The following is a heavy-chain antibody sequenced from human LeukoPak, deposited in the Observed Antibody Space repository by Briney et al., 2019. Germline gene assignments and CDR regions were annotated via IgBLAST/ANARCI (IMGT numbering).Heavy chain of an antibody. CDR3: ARDVPHNWFDT. CDR2: IKQDGSEK. V-gene: IGHV3-7*01. Sequence: GSLRLSCAASGFTFSSYWMSWVRQAPGKGLEWVANIKQDGSEKYYVDSVKGRFTISRDNAKNTLYLQMNSLRAEDTAVYYCARDVPHNWFDTWGQGTLVTVSS. CDR1: GFTFSSYW. J-gene: IGHJ5*02.